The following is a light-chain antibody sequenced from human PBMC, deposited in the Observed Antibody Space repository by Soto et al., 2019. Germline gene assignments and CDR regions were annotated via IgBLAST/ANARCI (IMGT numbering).Light chain of an antibody. CDR3: QQYGSSLGVT. J-gene: IGKJ3*01. CDR1: QSVSSSY. Sequence: EIVLTQSPGTLSLSPGERATLSCRASQSVSSSYLAWYQQKPGQAPRLLIYGASSRATDIPDRFSGSGSGTDFTLTISRLEPEDFAVYYCQQYGSSLGVTFGPGTKVDIK. CDR2: GAS. V-gene: IGKV3-20*01.